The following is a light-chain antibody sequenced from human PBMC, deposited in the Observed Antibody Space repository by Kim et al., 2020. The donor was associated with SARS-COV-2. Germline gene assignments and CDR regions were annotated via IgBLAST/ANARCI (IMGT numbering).Light chain of an antibody. CDR2: DAS. CDR3: QQYNSYSPTWT. J-gene: IGKJ1*01. V-gene: IGKV1-5*01. Sequence: VGDRVTITCWASQSISSWLAWYQQKPGKAPKLLIYDASSLESGVPSRFSGSGSGTEFTLTISSLQPDDFATYYCQQYNSYSPTWTFGQGTKVDIK. CDR1: QSISSW.